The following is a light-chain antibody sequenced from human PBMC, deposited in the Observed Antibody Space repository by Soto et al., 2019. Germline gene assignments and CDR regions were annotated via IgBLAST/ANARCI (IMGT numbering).Light chain of an antibody. Sequence: EMVLTQSPGTLPLSPGERATLSCRAGQSASNRYIAWYQHKPGQAPRPPIYGASIRATGIPDRFSGSGSGTDFTLTISRLEPEDFAVYFWQQYGTSLLTFGPGTKVDIK. V-gene: IGKV3-20*01. CDR1: QSASNRY. CDR2: GAS. J-gene: IGKJ3*01. CDR3: QQYGTSLLT.